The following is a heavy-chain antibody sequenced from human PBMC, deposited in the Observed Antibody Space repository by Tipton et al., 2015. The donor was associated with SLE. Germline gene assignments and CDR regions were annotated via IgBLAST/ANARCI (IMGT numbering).Heavy chain of an antibody. V-gene: IGHV4-39*07. CDR1: GGSISTFHY. J-gene: IGHJ4*02. D-gene: IGHD4-17*01. Sequence: TLSLTCTVSGGSISTFHYWGWIRQPPWQGLEWIGSVFYRGVTYYNPSLESRVTVSVDTSKNQFSLRLTSVTAADTAVYYCARRVWDYGDSYYFDVWGPGTLVTVSS. CDR2: VFYRGVT. CDR3: ARRVWDYGDSYYFDV.